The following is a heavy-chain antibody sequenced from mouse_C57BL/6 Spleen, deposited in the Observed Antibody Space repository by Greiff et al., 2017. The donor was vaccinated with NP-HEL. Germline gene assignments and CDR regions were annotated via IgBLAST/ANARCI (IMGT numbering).Heavy chain of an antibody. J-gene: IGHJ1*03. CDR3: ARRDYFGSSYGRYFDV. CDR2: INPSTGGT. Sequence: EVQLQQSGPELVKPGASVKISCKASGYSFTGYYMNWVKQSPEKSLEWIGEINPSTGGTTYNQKFKAKATLTVDKSSSTAYMQLKSLTSEDSAVYYGARRDYFGSSYGRYFDVWGTGTTVTVSA. CDR1: GYSFTGYY. D-gene: IGHD1-1*01. V-gene: IGHV1-42*01.